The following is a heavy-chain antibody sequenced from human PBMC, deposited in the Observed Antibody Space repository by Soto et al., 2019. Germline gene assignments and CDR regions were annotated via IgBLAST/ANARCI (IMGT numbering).Heavy chain of an antibody. Sequence: EVQLVESGGGLVQPGGSLRLSCAASGFTFSSYWMHWVRQAPGKGLVWVSRMNSDGSTTSYADSVKGRFTISRDNAKNTVYLLMNSLTAEDTAVYYCARVGRGFWYFDLWGRGTLVTVSS. CDR2: MNSDGSTT. CDR3: ARVGRGFWYFDL. V-gene: IGHV3-74*01. CDR1: GFTFSSYW. J-gene: IGHJ2*01.